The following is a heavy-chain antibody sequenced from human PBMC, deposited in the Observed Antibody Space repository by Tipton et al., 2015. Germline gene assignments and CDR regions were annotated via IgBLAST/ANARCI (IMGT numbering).Heavy chain of an antibody. Sequence: TLSLTCTVSGDSISSGGYYWSWSRQHPGKGLEWLGYSYYSGSTYYNPSLKSRLTLSVDMSKNQFSLKLSSVTAADTAVYYCARVPFDYFDYWGQGILVTVSS. CDR1: GDSISSGGYY. V-gene: IGHV4-31*03. J-gene: IGHJ4*02. CDR3: ARVPFDYFDY. CDR2: SYYSGST.